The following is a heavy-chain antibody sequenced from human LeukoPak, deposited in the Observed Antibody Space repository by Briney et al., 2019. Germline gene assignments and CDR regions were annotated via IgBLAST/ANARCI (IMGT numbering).Heavy chain of an antibody. D-gene: IGHD3-3*01. Sequence: ASVKFNSKAYGYIFPSYYMHLVRQAPGQGIGWMGIIHPINGYTTYAQKFQGRVTMTRDTSTSTVYLELSSLRSEDTAVYYCATSVGELRFLEWLWYWGQGTLVTVSS. J-gene: IGHJ4*02. V-gene: IGHV1-46*01. CDR3: ATSVGELRFLEWLWY. CDR2: IHPINGYT. CDR1: GYIFPSYY.